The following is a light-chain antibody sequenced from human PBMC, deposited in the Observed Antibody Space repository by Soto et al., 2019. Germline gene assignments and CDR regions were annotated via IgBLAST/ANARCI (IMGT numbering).Light chain of an antibody. CDR1: QGFRSNY. J-gene: IGKJ1*01. CDR3: QQYGNSPPT. V-gene: IGKV3-20*01. Sequence: EIVLTQSPGTLSLSPGERATLSCRASQGFRSNYLAWYQRKPGQAPRLLIYGASSRATGIPDRFSGSGSGTDFTLTISRLEPEDFAVYYCQQYGNSPPTFGQGTRWIS. CDR2: GAS.